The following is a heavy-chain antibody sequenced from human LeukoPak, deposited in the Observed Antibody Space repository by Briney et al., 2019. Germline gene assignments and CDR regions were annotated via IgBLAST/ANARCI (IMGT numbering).Heavy chain of an antibody. CDR1: GFTFSSYW. CDR3: ARRTVRSIAVAGQGSPFDI. J-gene: IGHJ3*02. Sequence: GGSLRLSCAASGFTFSSYWMHWVRQAPGKGLVWVSRINSDGSSTSYADSVKGGFTISRDNAKNTLYLQMNSLRAEDTAVYYCARRTVRSIAVAGQGSPFDIWGQGTMVTVSS. CDR2: INSDGSST. V-gene: IGHV3-74*01. D-gene: IGHD6-19*01.